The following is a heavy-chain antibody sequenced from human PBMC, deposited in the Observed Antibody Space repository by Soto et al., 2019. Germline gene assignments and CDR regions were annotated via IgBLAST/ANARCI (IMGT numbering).Heavy chain of an antibody. CDR3: AKGFGNYWAFDY. J-gene: IGHJ4*02. CDR1: GGSISSSSYY. CDR2: IYYSGST. Sequence: SETLSLTCTVSGGSISSSSYYWGWIRQPPGKGLEWIGSIYYSGSTYYNPSLKSRFTISRDNSKNTLYLQMNSLRAEDTAVYYCAKGFGNYWAFDYWGQGTLVTVSS. V-gene: IGHV4-39*01. D-gene: IGHD1-26*01.